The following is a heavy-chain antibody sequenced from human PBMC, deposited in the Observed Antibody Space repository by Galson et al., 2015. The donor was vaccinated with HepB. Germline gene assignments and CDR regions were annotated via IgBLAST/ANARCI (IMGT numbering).Heavy chain of an antibody. D-gene: IGHD3-3*01. Sequence: SLRLSCAASGFTVSSYGMHWVRQAPGKGLEWVAVIWYDGSNKYYADSVKGRFTISRDNSKNTLYLQMNSLRAEDTAVYCCAREGGDFWSGYVHSAHYYGMDVWGQGTTVTVSS. CDR1: GFTVSSYG. J-gene: IGHJ6*02. CDR3: AREGGDFWSGYVHSAHYYGMDV. V-gene: IGHV3-33*08. CDR2: IWYDGSNK.